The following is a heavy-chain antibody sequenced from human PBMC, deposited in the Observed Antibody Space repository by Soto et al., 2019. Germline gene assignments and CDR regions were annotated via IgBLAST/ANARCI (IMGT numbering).Heavy chain of an antibody. CDR1: GYTFTSYD. CDR3: ARGVDAGVDV. J-gene: IGHJ6*02. CDR2: MSPNSGAT. V-gene: IGHV1-8*01. D-gene: IGHD1-1*01. Sequence: QVQLVQSGAEVTKPGASVKVSCKASGYTFTSYDINWVRQATGQGLEWMGWMSPNSGATGYAQKFQGRATMTRDTSISTAYMELSNLRSEDTAIHYCARGVDAGVDVWGQGSTVTVSS.